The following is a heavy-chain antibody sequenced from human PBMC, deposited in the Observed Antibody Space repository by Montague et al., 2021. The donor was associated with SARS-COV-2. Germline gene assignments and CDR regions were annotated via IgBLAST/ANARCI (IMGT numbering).Heavy chain of an antibody. CDR3: VTPGKTGVAGQFDY. J-gene: IGHJ4*02. CDR2: IYEGATT. CDR1: GGSIRSTSFY. V-gene: IGHV4-39*07. Sequence: SETLSLTCTVSGGSIRSTSFYWGWIRQSPGKGLEWIVYIYEGATTYYNPSLKRRVAISLDTPNNQLSLKITSLIVADTAIYYCVTPGKTGVAGQFDYWGPGIMVTVSS. D-gene: IGHD6-19*01.